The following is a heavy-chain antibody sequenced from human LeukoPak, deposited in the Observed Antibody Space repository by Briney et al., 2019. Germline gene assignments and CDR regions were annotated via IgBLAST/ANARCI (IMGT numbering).Heavy chain of an antibody. J-gene: IGHJ4*02. Sequence: ASVKVSCKASGYTFTSYGISWVRQAPGQGLEWMGWISAYNGNTNYAQKLQGRVTMTTDTSTSTAYMELRSLRSDDTAVYYCARSEPYDSSGYPPYYFDYWGQGTLVTVSS. V-gene: IGHV1-18*01. CDR1: GYTFTSYG. CDR2: ISAYNGNT. CDR3: ARSEPYDSSGYPPYYFDY. D-gene: IGHD3-22*01.